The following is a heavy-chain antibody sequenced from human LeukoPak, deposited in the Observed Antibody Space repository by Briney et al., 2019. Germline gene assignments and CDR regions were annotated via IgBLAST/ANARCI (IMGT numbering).Heavy chain of an antibody. CDR1: DDSITMYY. CDR2: VDHTGST. CDR3: ARMKGDY. Sequence: PSETLSLTCSVSDDSITMYYWTWIRQPPGKGLEWIGYVDHTGSTNFNPSLNGRVSISRDTTKNLFSLRLRSVTAADTAVYYCARMKGDYWGQGTLVTVSS. V-gene: IGHV4-59*01. J-gene: IGHJ4*02.